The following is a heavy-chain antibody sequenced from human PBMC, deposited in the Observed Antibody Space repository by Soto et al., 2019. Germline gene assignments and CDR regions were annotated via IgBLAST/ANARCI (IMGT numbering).Heavy chain of an antibody. CDR1: GFTVSSHA. Sequence: EVQVLESGGGLVQPGGSLRLSCEGSGFTVSSHAMTWIRQAPGKGPEWVSTVTADGGTYYADSVKGRFAMSRDTSENTLYLQMNSLGAEKTAAYYCAPHVSCSGGSCQYDAFAIRGQGTMVTVSS. CDR2: VTADGGT. J-gene: IGHJ3*02. D-gene: IGHD2-15*01. V-gene: IGHV3-23*01. CDR3: APHVSCSGGSCQYDAFAI.